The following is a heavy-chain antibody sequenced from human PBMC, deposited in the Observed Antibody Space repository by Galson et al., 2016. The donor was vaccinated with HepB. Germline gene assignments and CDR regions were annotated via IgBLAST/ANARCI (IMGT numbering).Heavy chain of an antibody. Sequence: QSGAEVKKPGESLKISCKASGYTFTSHHLHWVRQAPGQGLEWMGWISSYNGRTKYTERLQGRVTMTTDTSTTTAFMELRNLTSDDTALYFCARVLKFYGESPWFDSWGQGTLVTVSS. D-gene: IGHD4-17*01. CDR3: ARVLKFYGESPWFDS. CDR2: ISSYNGRT. CDR1: GYTFTSHH. J-gene: IGHJ5*01. V-gene: IGHV1-18*04.